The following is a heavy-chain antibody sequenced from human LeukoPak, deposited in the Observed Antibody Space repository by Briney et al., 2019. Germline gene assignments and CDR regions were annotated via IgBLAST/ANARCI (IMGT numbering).Heavy chain of an antibody. V-gene: IGHV4-34*01. CDR3: SRGWYYYESSGYYDAFEI. CDR1: GGSFSGYY. Sequence: PSETLSLTCAVYGGSFSGYYWSWIRQPPGKGLEWIGEINHSGSTNYNPSLKSRVTISVDTSKNQFSLKLSSVTAADTAVYYCSRGWYYYESSGYYDAFEIWGQGTMVTVSS. J-gene: IGHJ3*02. D-gene: IGHD3-22*01. CDR2: INHSGST.